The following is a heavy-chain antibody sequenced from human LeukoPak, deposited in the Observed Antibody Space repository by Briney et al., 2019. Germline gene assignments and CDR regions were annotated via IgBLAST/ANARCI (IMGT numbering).Heavy chain of an antibody. D-gene: IGHD6-19*01. V-gene: IGHV3-11*01. Sequence: GGSLRLSCAASGFTFSDYYMSWIRQAPGKGLEWVSYISSSGSTIYYADSVKGRFTISRDNAKNSLYLQMNSLRAEDTAVYYCARDHSSGWYTFDYWGQGTLVTVSS. CDR1: GFTFSDYY. CDR2: ISSSGSTI. J-gene: IGHJ4*02. CDR3: ARDHSSGWYTFDY.